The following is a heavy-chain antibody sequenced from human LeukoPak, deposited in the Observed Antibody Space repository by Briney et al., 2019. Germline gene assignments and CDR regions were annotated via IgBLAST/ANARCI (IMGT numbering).Heavy chain of an antibody. V-gene: IGHV4-59*01. J-gene: IGHJ6*02. D-gene: IGHD6-13*01. CDR2: IYYSGST. Sequence: KPSETLSLTCTVSGGSISSYYWSWIRQPPGKGLEWIGYIYYSGSTNYNPSLKSRVTISVDTSKNQFSLKLSSVTAADTAVYYCARAGIAAAGTNYYYYGMDVWGQGTTVTVSS. CDR1: GGSISSYY. CDR3: ARAGIAAAGTNYYYYGMDV.